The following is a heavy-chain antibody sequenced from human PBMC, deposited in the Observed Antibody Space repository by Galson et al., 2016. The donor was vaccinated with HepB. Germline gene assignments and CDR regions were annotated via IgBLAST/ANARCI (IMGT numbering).Heavy chain of an antibody. CDR3: ARVHNFYGMDV. Sequence: TLSLTCAVSGGSISTGGYSWNWIRQPPGKGLEWIGYIYHSGRSYFNPSLQSRVTISVDRSKNQFSLKLSSVTAADTAVYYCARVHNFYGMDVWGQGTTVTVSS. CDR2: IYHSGRS. V-gene: IGHV4-30-2*01. J-gene: IGHJ6*02. CDR1: GGSISTGGYS.